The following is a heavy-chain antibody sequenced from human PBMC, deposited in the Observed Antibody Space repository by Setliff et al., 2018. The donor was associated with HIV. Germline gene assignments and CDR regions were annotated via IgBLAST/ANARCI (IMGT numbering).Heavy chain of an antibody. CDR2: ISSISTYI. Sequence: GGSLRLSCAASGFTFSSYSMNWVRRAPGKGLEWVSSISSISTYIYYADSVKGRFTISRDNAKNSLYLQMNSLRAEDTAVYYCARGQQWLVAGPRDGMDVWGQGTTVTVSS. J-gene: IGHJ6*02. CDR1: GFTFSSYS. V-gene: IGHV3-21*01. CDR3: ARGQQWLVAGPRDGMDV. D-gene: IGHD6-19*01.